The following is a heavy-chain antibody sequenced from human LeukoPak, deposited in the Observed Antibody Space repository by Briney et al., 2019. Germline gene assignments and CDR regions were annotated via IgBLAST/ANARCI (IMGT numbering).Heavy chain of an antibody. CDR3: VRDDWNHEDLFDL. CDR2: ISYDGNNK. CDR1: GFTFSTYA. V-gene: IGHV3-30-3*01. J-gene: IGHJ4*02. D-gene: IGHD1-1*01. Sequence: PGGSLRLSCSASGFTFSTYAMHWVRQAPGKGLEWVALISYDGNNKDYADSVKGRFTISRDNSKNTLYLQMNSLRGDDTAVYYCVRDDWNHEDLFDLWGQGTLATVSS.